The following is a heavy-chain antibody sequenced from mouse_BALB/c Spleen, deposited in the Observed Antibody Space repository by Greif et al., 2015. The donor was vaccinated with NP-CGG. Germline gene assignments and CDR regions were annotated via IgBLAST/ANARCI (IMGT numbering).Heavy chain of an antibody. CDR1: GYTFTDYE. V-gene: IGHV1-15*01. CDR2: IDPETGGT. Sequence: QVQLQQSGAELVRPGASVTLSCKASGYTFTDYEMHWVKQTPVHGLEWIGAIDPETGGTAYNQKFKGKATLTADKSSSPAYMELRSLTSEDSAVYYCTRMDYWGQGTTLTVSS. CDR3: TRMDY. J-gene: IGHJ2*01.